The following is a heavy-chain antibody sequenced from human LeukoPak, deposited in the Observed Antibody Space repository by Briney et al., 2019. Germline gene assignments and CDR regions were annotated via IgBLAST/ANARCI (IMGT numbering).Heavy chain of an antibody. CDR2: FSFNGEST. J-gene: IGHJ6*03. CDR1: GFTFSSYA. V-gene: IGHV3-23*01. D-gene: IGHD5-18*01. CDR3: AKGGYSNGRYYYYYMDV. Sequence: GGSLRLSCADSGFTFSSYAMTWVRHAPGKRLEWVSSFSFNGESTYYADSAKGRFTISRDNSKNTLYLQMNSLRAEDTAVYYCAKGGYSNGRYYYYYMDVWGEGTTVTVSS.